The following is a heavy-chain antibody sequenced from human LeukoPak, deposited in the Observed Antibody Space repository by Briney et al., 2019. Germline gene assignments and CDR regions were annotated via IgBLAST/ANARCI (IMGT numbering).Heavy chain of an antibody. CDR3: ARDPLNYCSGGSCYSRRNYYGMDV. CDR1: GYTFTSYG. J-gene: IGHJ6*01. CDR2: ISAYNGNT. V-gene: IGHV1-18*01. Sequence: ASVTVSCKASGYTFTSYGISWVRQAPGQGLEWMGWISAYNGNTNYAQTLQGRVTMTTDTSTSTAYMELRSLRSDDTAVYYCARDPLNYCSGGSCYSRRNYYGMDVWGQGATVTVSS. D-gene: IGHD2-15*01.